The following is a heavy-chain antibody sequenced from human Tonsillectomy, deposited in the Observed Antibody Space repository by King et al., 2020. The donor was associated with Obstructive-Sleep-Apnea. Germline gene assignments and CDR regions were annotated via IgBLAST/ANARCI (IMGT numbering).Heavy chain of an antibody. CDR1: EFTFSSYG. V-gene: IGHV3-30*03. D-gene: IGHD3-10*01. CDR3: ARAPRFGEPLYGFDY. CDR2: TSFDGTRS. J-gene: IGHJ4*02. Sequence: QLVQSGGGVVQPGRSLRLSCTASEFTFSSYGIHWVRQAPGKGLEWVAVTSFDGTRSYYAESVKGRFTISRDNSKNTLYLQKERLGAEDTAMYSCARAPRFGEPLYGFDYWGQGTLVTVSS.